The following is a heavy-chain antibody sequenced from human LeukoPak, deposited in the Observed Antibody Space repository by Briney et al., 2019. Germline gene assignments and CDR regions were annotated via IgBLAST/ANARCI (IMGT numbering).Heavy chain of an antibody. D-gene: IGHD6-19*01. CDR1: GFTFSTYW. Sequence: GGSLRLSCAASGFTFSTYWMTWVRQAPRKGLEWVANIKQDGSETYYVDSVKGRFTISRDNAKNALYLQMSSLRAEDTAVYYCARDRGSGWYFYWGQGTLVTVSS. CDR3: ARDRGSGWYFY. V-gene: IGHV3-7*05. J-gene: IGHJ4*02. CDR2: IKQDGSET.